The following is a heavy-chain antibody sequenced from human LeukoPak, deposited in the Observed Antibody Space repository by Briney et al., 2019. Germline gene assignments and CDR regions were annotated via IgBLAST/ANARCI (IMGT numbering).Heavy chain of an antibody. CDR1: GFSFDKHT. J-gene: IGHJ5*02. V-gene: IGHV3-64*01. Sequence: HPGGSLRLSCAASGFSFDKHTMHWVRQAPGMGPEFVSSINSVGGAIFYASSVKGRFTISRDNSKETLYLQMVSLRVEDTSIYYCARVGDGSSYDLWGQGTLPTVSS. CDR3: ARVGDGSSYDL. CDR2: INSVGGAI. D-gene: IGHD5-24*01.